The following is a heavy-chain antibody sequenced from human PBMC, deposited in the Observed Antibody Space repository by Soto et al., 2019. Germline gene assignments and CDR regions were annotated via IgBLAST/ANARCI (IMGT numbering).Heavy chain of an antibody. J-gene: IGHJ5*02. Sequence: QLQLQESGPGLVKPSETLSLTCTVSGGSISSCSYYWGWIRQPPGKGLEWIGSIYYSGSTYYNPSLKSRVTISVDTSKNQFSLKLSSVTAADTAVYYCARREGGRITMIVSWFDPWGQGTLVTVSS. V-gene: IGHV4-39*01. D-gene: IGHD3-22*01. CDR2: IYYSGST. CDR3: ARREGGRITMIVSWFDP. CDR1: GGSISSCSYY.